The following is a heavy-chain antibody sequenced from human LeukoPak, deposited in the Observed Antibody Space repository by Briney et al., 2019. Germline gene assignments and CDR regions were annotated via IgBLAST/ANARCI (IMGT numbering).Heavy chain of an antibody. Sequence: PGGSLRLSCAASGFTFSSYSMNWVRQAPGKGLEWVSSISSSSSYIYYADSVEGRFTISRDNAKNSLYLQMNSLRAEDTAVYYCARAGKDVGAWGAFDIWGQGTMVTVSS. CDR1: GFTFSSYS. V-gene: IGHV3-21*01. CDR3: ARAGKDVGAWGAFDI. J-gene: IGHJ3*02. CDR2: ISSSSSYI. D-gene: IGHD1-26*01.